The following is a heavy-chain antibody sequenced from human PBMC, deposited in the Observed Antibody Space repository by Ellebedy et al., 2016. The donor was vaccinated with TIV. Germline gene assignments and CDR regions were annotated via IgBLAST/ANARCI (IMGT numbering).Heavy chain of an antibody. CDR3: ARGVDYGDLFEF. D-gene: IGHD4-17*01. J-gene: IGHJ4*02. Sequence: GESLKISXETSGFSFTSKWIGWVRQLPGKGLEWMAIIHPGDSDTRYNPSFQGHVTLSVDKSARAAYLQWTSLKVADTAMYYCARGVDYGDLFEFWGQGTLVTVSS. CDR2: IHPGDSDT. V-gene: IGHV5-51*01. CDR1: GFSFTSKW.